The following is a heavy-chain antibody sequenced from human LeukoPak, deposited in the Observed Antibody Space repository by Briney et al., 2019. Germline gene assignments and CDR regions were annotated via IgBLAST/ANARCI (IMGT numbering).Heavy chain of an antibody. CDR3: ARAGNYLGGFGWFDP. V-gene: IGHV4-31*03. J-gene: IGHJ5*02. CDR2: IYSSGST. D-gene: IGHD1-1*01. CDR1: GGSISSGGYY. Sequence: PSQTLSLTCTASGGSISSGGYYWSWIRQHPGKGLEWIGYIYSSGSTYYNPSLMSRVTISVDTSKNQFSLKLSSVTAADTAVYYCARAGNYLGGFGWFDPWGQGTLVTVSS.